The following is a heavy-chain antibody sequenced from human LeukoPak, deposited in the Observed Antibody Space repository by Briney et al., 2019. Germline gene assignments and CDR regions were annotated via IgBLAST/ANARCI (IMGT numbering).Heavy chain of an antibody. D-gene: IGHD3-22*01. J-gene: IGHJ6*03. CDR2: IIPIFGTA. CDR1: GGTFSSYA. V-gene: IGHV1-69*13. Sequence: GASVKVSCKASGGTFSSYAISWVRQAPGQGLEWMGGIIPIFGTANYAQKFQGRVTITADESTSTAYMGLSSLRSEDTAVYYCARTRDPVVITFNYHYYMDVWGKGTTVTVSS. CDR3: ARTRDPVVITFNYHYYMDV.